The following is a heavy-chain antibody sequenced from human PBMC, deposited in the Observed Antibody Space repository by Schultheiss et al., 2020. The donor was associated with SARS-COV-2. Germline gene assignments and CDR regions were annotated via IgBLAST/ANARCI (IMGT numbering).Heavy chain of an antibody. V-gene: IGHV3-66*01. CDR3: ARGHNWFDP. CDR2: IYSGGST. J-gene: IGHJ5*02. CDR1: GFTFDDYG. Sequence: GGSLRLSCAASGFTFDDYGMSWVRQAPGKGLEWVSVIYSGGSTYYADSVKGRFTISRDNAKNSLYLQMNSLRAEDTAVYYCARGHNWFDPWGQGTLVTVSS.